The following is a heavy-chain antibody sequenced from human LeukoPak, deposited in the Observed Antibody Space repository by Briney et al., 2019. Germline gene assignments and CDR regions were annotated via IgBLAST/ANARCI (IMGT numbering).Heavy chain of an antibody. Sequence: GGSLRLSCAASGFTFSSYWMHWVRQAPGKGLVWVSRINRDGSSTSYADSVRGRFTISRDNSKNTLYLQMHSLRPEDTAVYYCAKDRGLRSTYYYSYMDVWGKGTAVTISS. CDR3: AKDRGLRSTYYYSYMDV. V-gene: IGHV3-74*01. CDR2: INRDGSST. D-gene: IGHD6-13*01. J-gene: IGHJ6*03. CDR1: GFTFSSYW.